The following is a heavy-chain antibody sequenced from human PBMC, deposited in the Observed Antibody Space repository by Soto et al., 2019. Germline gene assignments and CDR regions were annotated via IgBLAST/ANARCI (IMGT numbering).Heavy chain of an antibody. J-gene: IGHJ1*01. V-gene: IGHV3-11*01. CDR1: GFTFSDYY. D-gene: IGHD4-17*01. CDR2: ISSSGSTI. Sequence: QVQLVESGGGLVKPGGSLRLSCAASGFTFSDYYMSWIRQAPGKGLEWVSDISSSGSTIYYADSVKGRFTISRDIAKNSLYLPINSLRAEDTAVYDFARFPSTVTMQYFQHWGQGTLVTVSS. CDR3: ARFPSTVTMQYFQH.